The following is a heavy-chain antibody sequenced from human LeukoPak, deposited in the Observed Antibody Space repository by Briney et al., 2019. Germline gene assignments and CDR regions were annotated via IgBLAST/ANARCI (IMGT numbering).Heavy chain of an antibody. CDR1: GFSLSSYW. V-gene: IGHV3-7*05. J-gene: IGHJ4*02. CDR3: AKDLGMATIENDY. CDR2: IKQDGSEK. D-gene: IGHD5-24*01. Sequence: GGSLRLSCAASGFSLSSYWMSWVRQAPGKGLEWVANIKQDGSEKYYVDSVKGRFTISRDNTKNSLYLQMNSLRAEDTAVYYCAKDLGMATIENDYWGQGTLVTVSS.